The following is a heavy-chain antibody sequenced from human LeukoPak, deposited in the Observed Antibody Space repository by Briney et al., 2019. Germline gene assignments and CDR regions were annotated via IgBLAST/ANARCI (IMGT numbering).Heavy chain of an antibody. D-gene: IGHD4-23*01. CDR3: ARVQPPPTVVTPRYYYYGMDV. CDR1: GFTFSSYG. Sequence: HPGGSLGLSCAASGFTFSSYGMHWVRQAPGKGLEWVAVISYDGSNKYYADSVKGRFTISRDNAKNSLYLQMNSLRDEDTAVYYCARVQPPPTVVTPRYYYYGMDVWGQGTTVTVSS. CDR2: ISYDGSNK. J-gene: IGHJ6*02. V-gene: IGHV3-30*03.